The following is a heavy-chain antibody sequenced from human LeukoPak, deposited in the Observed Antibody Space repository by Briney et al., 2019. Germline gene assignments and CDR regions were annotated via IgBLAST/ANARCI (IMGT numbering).Heavy chain of an antibody. D-gene: IGHD5-18*01. CDR2: FSGGAGST. CDR1: GFIFSSHV. J-gene: IGHJ4*02. Sequence: GGSLRLSCAASGFIFSSHVMSWVRQAPGKGLEWVSGFSGGAGSTYYADSVRGRFTISGDNSKNTLSLQMNSLRAEDTAVYFCAKERRRVDTAMVRSYYFENWGQGTLVTVSS. V-gene: IGHV3-23*01. CDR3: AKERRRVDTAMVRSYYFEN.